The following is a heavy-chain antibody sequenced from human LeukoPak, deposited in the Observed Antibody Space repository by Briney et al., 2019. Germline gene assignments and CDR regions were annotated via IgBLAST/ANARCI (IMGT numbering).Heavy chain of an antibody. CDR1: GYTFTGYY. J-gene: IGHJ3*02. CDR2: INPNSGGT. CDR3: ARPEAAAGPDDAFDI. Sequence: ASVKVSCKASGYTFTGYYMHWVRQAPGQGLEWMGWINPNSGGTNYAQKFQGWVTMTRDTSISTAYMELSRLRSDDTAVYYRARPEAAAGPDDAFDIWGQGTMVTVSS. V-gene: IGHV1-2*04. D-gene: IGHD6-13*01.